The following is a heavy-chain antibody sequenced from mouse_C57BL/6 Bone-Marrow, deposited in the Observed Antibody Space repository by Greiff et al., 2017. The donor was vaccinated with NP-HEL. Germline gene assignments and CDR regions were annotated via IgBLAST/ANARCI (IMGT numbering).Heavy chain of an antibody. D-gene: IGHD1-1*01. CDR3: ARLRYYGSSSYAMDY. Sequence: EVQLVESGGDLVKPGGSLKLSCAASGFTFSSYGMSWVRQTPDKRLEWVATISSGGSYTYYPDSVKGRFTISRDNAKNTLYLQMSRLKSEDTAMYYCARLRYYGSSSYAMDYWGQGTSVTVSS. CDR2: ISSGGSYT. J-gene: IGHJ4*01. CDR1: GFTFSSYG. V-gene: IGHV5-6*01.